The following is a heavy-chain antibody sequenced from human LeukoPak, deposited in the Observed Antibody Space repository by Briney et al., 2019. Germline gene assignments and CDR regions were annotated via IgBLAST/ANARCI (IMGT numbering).Heavy chain of an antibody. J-gene: IGHJ4*02. CDR2: INPNSGGT. CDR3: ARDRSRVTTVTSYYFDY. D-gene: IGHD4-17*01. V-gene: IGHV1-2*02. Sequence: VSVKVSCKASGYTFTGYYMHWVRQAPGQGLEWMGWINPNSGGTNYAQKFQGRVTMTRDTSISTAYMELSRLRSDDTAVYYCARDRSRVTTVTSYYFDYWGQGTLVTVSS. CDR1: GYTFTGYY.